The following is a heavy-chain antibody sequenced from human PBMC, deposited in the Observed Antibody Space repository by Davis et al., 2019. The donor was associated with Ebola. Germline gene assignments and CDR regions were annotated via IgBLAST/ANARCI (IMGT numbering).Heavy chain of an antibody. D-gene: IGHD2-15*01. CDR1: GFTFSSYS. CDR2: ISSSSSYI. V-gene: IGHV3-21*01. Sequence: GESLKISCAAFGFTFSSYSMNWVRQAPGKGLEWVSSISSSSSYIYYADSVKGRFTISRANAKNSLYLQMNSLRAEDTAVYYCAGIVVVAATGSYYGMDVWGQGTTVTVSS. J-gene: IGHJ6*02. CDR3: AGIVVVAATGSYYGMDV.